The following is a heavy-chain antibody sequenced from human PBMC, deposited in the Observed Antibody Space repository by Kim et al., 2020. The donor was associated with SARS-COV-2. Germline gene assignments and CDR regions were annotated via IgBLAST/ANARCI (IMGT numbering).Heavy chain of an antibody. CDR3: AREESGTVAVDY. V-gene: IGHV1-8*01. Sequence: GYAQTFQGRVTMTRNTSISTAYMELSSLRSEDTAVYYCAREESGTVAVDYWGQGTLVTVSS. D-gene: IGHD1-1*01. J-gene: IGHJ4*02.